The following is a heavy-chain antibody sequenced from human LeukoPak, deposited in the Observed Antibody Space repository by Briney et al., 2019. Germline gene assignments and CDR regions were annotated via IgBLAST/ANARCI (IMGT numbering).Heavy chain of an antibody. V-gene: IGHV4-30-4*07. D-gene: IGHD6-19*01. J-gene: IGHJ4*02. CDR3: ARVGSSGLFDY. Sequence: SETLSLTCAVSGGSISSGGYSWSWIRQPPGKGLEWIGYIYYSGSTYYNPSLKSRVTISVDTSKNQFSLKLSSVTAADTAVYYCARVGSSGLFDYWGQGTLVTVSS. CDR2: IYYSGST. CDR1: GGSISSGGYS.